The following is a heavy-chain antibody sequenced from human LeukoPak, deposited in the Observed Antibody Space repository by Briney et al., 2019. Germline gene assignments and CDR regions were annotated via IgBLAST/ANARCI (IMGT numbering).Heavy chain of an antibody. CDR3: ARVVGSGTGNDY. D-gene: IGHD6-19*01. CDR1: GGSISSYY. CDR2: IYYSGST. Sequence: SETLSLTCTVSGGSISSYYWSWIRQPPGKGLEWIGYIYYSGSTNYNPSLKSRVTISVDTSKNQFSLKLSSVTAADTAVYYCARVVGSGTGNDYWSQGTLVTVSS. V-gene: IGHV4-59*08. J-gene: IGHJ4*02.